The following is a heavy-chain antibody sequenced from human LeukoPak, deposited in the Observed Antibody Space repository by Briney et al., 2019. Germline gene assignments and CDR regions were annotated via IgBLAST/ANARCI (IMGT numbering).Heavy chain of an antibody. CDR1: GFTFGDYA. V-gene: IGHV3-49*03. J-gene: IGHJ4*02. Sequence: PGGSLRLSCTASGFTFGDYAMSWFRQAPGKGLEWVSFIRSKAYGGTTEYAASVKGRFTISRDDSKSIAYLQMNSLKTEDTAAYYCTRLDYSAARIDYWGQGTLVTVSS. CDR2: IRSKAYGGTT. D-gene: IGHD2-2*03. CDR3: TRLDYSAARIDY.